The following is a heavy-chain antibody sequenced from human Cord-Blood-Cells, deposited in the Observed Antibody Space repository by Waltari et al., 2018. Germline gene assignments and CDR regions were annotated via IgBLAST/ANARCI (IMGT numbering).Heavy chain of an antibody. CDR2: INAGNGNT. J-gene: IGHJ3*02. D-gene: IGHD7-27*01. CDR3: ARSVWGSWEDAFDI. Sequence: QVQLVQSGAEVKKPGASVKVSCKASGYTFTSYAMHWVRQAPGQRLEWMGWINAGNGNTKYSQNVQGRVTITRDTSASTAYMELSRLRSEDTAVYYCARSVWGSWEDAFDIWGQGTMVTVSS. V-gene: IGHV1-3*01. CDR1: GYTFTSYA.